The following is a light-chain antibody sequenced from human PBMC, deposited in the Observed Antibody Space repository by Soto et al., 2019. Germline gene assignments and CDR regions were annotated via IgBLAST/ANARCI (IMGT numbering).Light chain of an antibody. Sequence: QSALTQPASVSGSPGQSITISCTGTSSDVGGYNYVSWYQQHPGKAPKLMIYEVTNRPSGVSNRFSGSKSGNTASLTISGLQAEDEADYYCSSYTISSIVLFGGGTQLTVL. J-gene: IGLJ2*01. V-gene: IGLV2-14*01. CDR3: SSYTISSIVL. CDR2: EVT. CDR1: SSDVGGYNY.